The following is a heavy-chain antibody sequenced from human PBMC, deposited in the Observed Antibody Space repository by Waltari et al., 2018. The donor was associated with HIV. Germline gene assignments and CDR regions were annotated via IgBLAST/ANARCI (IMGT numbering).Heavy chain of an antibody. J-gene: IGHJ4*02. V-gene: IGHV4-59*01. CDR1: GGFINNYY. CDR3: AREGTYGGTARPEKGLDS. CDR2: TYHSGST. D-gene: IGHD6-6*01. Sequence: QVQLQESGPGLVKPSETLSLTCTVSGGFINNYYWNWIRQPPGKGLEWIGYTYHSGSTNYNPSFKSRVTRSVDTSRNEFSLKLTSVTAADTAVYYCAREGTYGGTARPEKGLDSWGQGILVSVSS.